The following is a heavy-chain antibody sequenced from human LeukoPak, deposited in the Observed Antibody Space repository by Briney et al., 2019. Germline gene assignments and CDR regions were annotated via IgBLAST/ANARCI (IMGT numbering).Heavy chain of an antibody. V-gene: IGHV3-30*18. D-gene: IGHD2-2*01. CDR3: AKVDLVVPAATSIYYYYYYGMDV. J-gene: IGHJ6*02. Sequence: GGSLRLSCAASGFTSSSYGMHWVRQAPGKGLEWVAVISYDGSNKYYADSVKGRFTISRDNSKNTLYLQMNSLRAEDTAVYYCAKVDLVVPAATSIYYYYYYGMDVWGQGTTVTVSS. CDR2: ISYDGSNK. CDR1: GFTSSSYG.